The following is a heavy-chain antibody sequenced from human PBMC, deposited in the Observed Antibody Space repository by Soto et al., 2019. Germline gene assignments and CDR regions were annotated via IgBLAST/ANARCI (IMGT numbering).Heavy chain of an antibody. V-gene: IGHV3-49*03. Sequence: GGSLRLSCTASGFTFGDYAMSWFRQAPGKGLEWVGFIRSKAYGGTTEYAASVKGRYTISRDDSKSIAYLQMNSLKTEDTAVYYCTRDMDIVATPDYYYYGMDVWGQGTTVTVSS. D-gene: IGHD5-12*01. CDR2: IRSKAYGGTT. CDR1: GFTFGDYA. CDR3: TRDMDIVATPDYYYYGMDV. J-gene: IGHJ6*02.